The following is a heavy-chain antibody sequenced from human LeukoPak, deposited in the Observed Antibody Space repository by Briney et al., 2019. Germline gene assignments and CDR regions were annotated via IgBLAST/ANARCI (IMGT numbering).Heavy chain of an antibody. D-gene: IGHD3-22*01. V-gene: IGHV3-21*01. CDR3: VRDRYDSAGYTVS. J-gene: IGHJ4*02. Sequence: GGSLRLSCTASGFIFSSYSMNWARQAPGKGLEWVSSISSVSSYIYYADSMKGRFTISRDNAKNSVYLQMNSLGAEDTAVYYCVRDRYDSAGYTVSWGQGTLVTVSS. CDR1: GFIFSSYS. CDR2: ISSVSSYI.